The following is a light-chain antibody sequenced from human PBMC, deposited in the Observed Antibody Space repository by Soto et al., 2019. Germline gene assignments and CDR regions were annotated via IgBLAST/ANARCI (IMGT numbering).Light chain of an antibody. Sequence: QSVLTQPPSASGTPGQRVTISCSGSRSDVGGSKYVSWYQQHPGKAPKLMIFEVSYRPSGVSSRVSGSKSANTASLTISGLQAEDEADYFCSSYTTGSTLVVFGSGTKVTVL. V-gene: IGLV2-14*01. J-gene: IGLJ1*01. CDR1: RSDVGGSKY. CDR3: SSYTTGSTLVV. CDR2: EVS.